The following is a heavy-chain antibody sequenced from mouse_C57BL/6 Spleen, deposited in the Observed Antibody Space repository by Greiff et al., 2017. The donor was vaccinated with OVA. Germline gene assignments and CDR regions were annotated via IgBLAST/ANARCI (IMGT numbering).Heavy chain of an antibody. Sequence: QVQLQQSGPGLVKPSQSLFLTCSITGFPITSGYYWIWIRQSPGKPLEWMGYITHSGETFYNPSLQSPISITRETSKNQFFLQLNSVTTEDTAMYYCARDSDGYWYFDVWGTGTTVTVSS. V-gene: IGHV12-3*01. J-gene: IGHJ1*03. CDR1: GFPITSGYY. D-gene: IGHD2-3*01. CDR3: ARDSDGYWYFDV. CDR2: ITHSGET.